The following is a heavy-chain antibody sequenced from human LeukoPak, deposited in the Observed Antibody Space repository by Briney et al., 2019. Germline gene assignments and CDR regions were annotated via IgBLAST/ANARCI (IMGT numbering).Heavy chain of an antibody. Sequence: GGSLRLSCAASGFTFSSYWMSWVRQAPGKGLERVANIKQDGSEKYYVDSVKGRFTISRDNAKSSLYLQMNSLRAEDTAVYYCARLSSSSWSPSDYWGQGTLVTVSS. V-gene: IGHV3-7*01. D-gene: IGHD6-13*01. CDR3: ARLSSSSWSPSDY. J-gene: IGHJ4*02. CDR2: IKQDGSEK. CDR1: GFTFSSYW.